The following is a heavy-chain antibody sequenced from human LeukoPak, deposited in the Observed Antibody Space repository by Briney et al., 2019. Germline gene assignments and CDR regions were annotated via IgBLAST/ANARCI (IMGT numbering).Heavy chain of an antibody. D-gene: IGHD3-22*01. Sequence: PGGSLRLSCAASGFTFSSYAMSWVRQAPGKGLEWVSAISGSGGSTYYADAVRGRFTISRDNTKNTLYLQMDSLRAEDTAVYYCAGGYYDSFGGYWGQGTLVTVSS. CDR3: AGGYYDSFGGY. CDR1: GFTFSSYA. J-gene: IGHJ4*02. V-gene: IGHV3-23*01. CDR2: ISGSGGST.